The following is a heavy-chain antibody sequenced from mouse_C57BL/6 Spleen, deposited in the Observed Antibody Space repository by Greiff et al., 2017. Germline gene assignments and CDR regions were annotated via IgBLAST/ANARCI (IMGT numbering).Heavy chain of an antibody. CDR2: IWTGGGT. D-gene: IGHD2-4*01. CDR3: ARKYDYDGWYFDV. V-gene: IGHV2-9-1*01. CDR1: GFSLTSYA. Sequence: QVQLQQSGPGLVAPSQSLSITCTVSGFSLTSYAISWVRQPPGKGLEWLGVIWTGGGTNYNSALKSRLSISKDNSKSQVILKMNSMQTDDEARYDCARKYDYDGWYFDVWGTGTTVTVSS. J-gene: IGHJ1*03.